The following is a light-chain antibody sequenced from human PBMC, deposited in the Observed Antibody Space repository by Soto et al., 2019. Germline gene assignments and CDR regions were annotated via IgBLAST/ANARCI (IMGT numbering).Light chain of an antibody. CDR1: QSVSSY. Sequence: EAVLTKSASTLSLSPRERATLSCRASQSVSSYLAWFQQKPGQAPRLLIYDASNRATGIPARFSGSGSGTDFTLTISSLEPEDFAVYYCQQRYNWPWTVGQGTKVDIK. V-gene: IGKV3-11*01. CDR2: DAS. J-gene: IGKJ1*01. CDR3: QQRYNWPWT.